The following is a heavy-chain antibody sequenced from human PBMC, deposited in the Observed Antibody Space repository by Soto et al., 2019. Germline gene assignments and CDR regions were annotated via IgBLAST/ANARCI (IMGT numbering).Heavy chain of an antibody. D-gene: IGHD5-18*01. CDR2: ISSSSSYI. J-gene: IGHJ4*02. CDR1: GFTFSSYS. Sequence: EVQLVESGGGLVKPGGSLRLSCAASGFTFSSYSMNWVRQAPGKGLEWVSSISSSSSYIYYADSVKGRFTISRDNAKNSLYRKKKRRRDGETAVYYCAREERDKAMGRGGGVDYWGQGTLVTVSS. V-gene: IGHV3-21*01. CDR3: AREERDKAMGRGGGVDY.